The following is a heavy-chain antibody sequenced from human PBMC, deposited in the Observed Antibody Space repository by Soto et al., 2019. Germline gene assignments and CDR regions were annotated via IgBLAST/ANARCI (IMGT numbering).Heavy chain of an antibody. J-gene: IGHJ4*02. Sequence: ASVKVSCKASGYIFINYYMHWVRQAPGQGLEWMAKINPSGGSTNCAQKFQGRITITRDRSTSTVFMDLSGLRSQDTAVYFCARGNNYFSGTYAKIDYWGQGTLVTVSS. CDR3: ARGNNYFSGTYAKIDY. CDR2: INPSGGST. V-gene: IGHV1-46*01. D-gene: IGHD3-10*01. CDR1: GYIFINYY.